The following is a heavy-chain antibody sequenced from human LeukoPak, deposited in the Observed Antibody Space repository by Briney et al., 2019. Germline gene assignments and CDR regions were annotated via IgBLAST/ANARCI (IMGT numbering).Heavy chain of an antibody. Sequence: ASVKVSCKASGYTFTGYYIHWVRQAPGQGLEWMGWINPKNGDTNYAQRFQGGLTMTVDTTISTAYMELSRLRSDDTAVYYCARDYHFLGKGVAAEQRTDFWGHGTLVTVSS. CDR3: ARDYHFLGKGVAAEQRTDF. D-gene: IGHD1/OR15-1a*01. V-gene: IGHV1-2*02. CDR2: INPKNGDT. J-gene: IGHJ4*01. CDR1: GYTFTGYY.